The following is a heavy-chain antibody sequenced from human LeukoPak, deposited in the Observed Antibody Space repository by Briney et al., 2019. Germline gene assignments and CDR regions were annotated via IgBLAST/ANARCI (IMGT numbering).Heavy chain of an antibody. CDR2: ISSSSSYI. V-gene: IGHV3-21*01. Sequence: GSLRLSCAGSGFTFSSYSMNWVRQAPGKGLEWVSSISSSSSYIYYADSVKGRFTISRDNAKNSLYLQMNSLGPEDTAVYYCARDPYSGNYGNYYYYYMDVWGKGTTVTISS. CDR3: ARDPYSGNYGNYYYYYMDV. J-gene: IGHJ6*03. CDR1: GFTFSSYS. D-gene: IGHD1-26*01.